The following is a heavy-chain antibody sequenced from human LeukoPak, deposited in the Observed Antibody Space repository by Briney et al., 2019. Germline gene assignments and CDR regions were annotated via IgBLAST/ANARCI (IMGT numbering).Heavy chain of an antibody. D-gene: IGHD6-13*01. CDR3: AKVSRSSWLRDVFDI. J-gene: IGHJ3*02. CDR2: ISGSGGST. Sequence: PGGSLRLSCAASGFIFSSYAISWVRQAPGKGLEWVSVISGSGGSTYYADSVKGRFTISRDNSKNTLYLQMNSLGVEDTALYYCAKVSRSSWLRDVFDIWGQGTMVTVSS. CDR1: GFIFSSYA. V-gene: IGHV3-23*01.